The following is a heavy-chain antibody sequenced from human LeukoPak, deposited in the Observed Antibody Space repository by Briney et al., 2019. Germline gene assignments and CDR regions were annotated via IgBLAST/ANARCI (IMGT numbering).Heavy chain of an antibody. CDR3: ARLWGTSATPGLDP. Sequence: SETLSLTCTVSGGSISSYYWSWIRQPPGKGLGWIGYIYYSGSTNYNPSLKSRVTISVDTSKNQFSLKLSSVTAADTAVYYCARLWGTSATPGLDPWGQGTLVTVSS. D-gene: IGHD2-2*01. V-gene: IGHV4-59*08. CDR2: IYYSGST. CDR1: GGSISSYY. J-gene: IGHJ5*02.